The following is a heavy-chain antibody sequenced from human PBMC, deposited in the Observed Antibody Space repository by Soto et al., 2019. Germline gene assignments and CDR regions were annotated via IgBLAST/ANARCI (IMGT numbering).Heavy chain of an antibody. J-gene: IGHJ4*02. CDR3: TISSARGF. Sequence: QVQFVQSGAEVKKPGASVKLSCKTSGYTYTEYAIHWVRQAPGQGLEWMGWINVGNGNAKYSQRVEGRVTMTRDASASTVYMAVGSLASEDTAVYYCTISSARGFWGPGTLGSVSA. CDR2: INVGNGNA. V-gene: IGHV1-3*01. CDR1: GYTYTEYA.